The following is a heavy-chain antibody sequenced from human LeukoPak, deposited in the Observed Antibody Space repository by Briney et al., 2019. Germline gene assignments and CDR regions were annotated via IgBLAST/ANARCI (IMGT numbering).Heavy chain of an antibody. D-gene: IGHD3-10*01. CDR2: ISSSSSYI. J-gene: IGHJ4*02. CDR1: GFTFSSYS. CDR3: ARASMVRGVDFDY. V-gene: IGHV3-21*01. Sequence: GGSLRLSCAASGFTFSSYSMNWVRQAPGKGLEWVSSISSSSSYIYYADSVKGRFTISRDNAKNSLYLQMNSLRAEDTAVYYCARASMVRGVDFDYWGQGTLVTVSS.